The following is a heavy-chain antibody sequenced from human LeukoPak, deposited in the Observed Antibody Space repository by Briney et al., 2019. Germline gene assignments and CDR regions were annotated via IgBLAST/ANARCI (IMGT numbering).Heavy chain of an antibody. CDR2: IYYSGST. CDR3: ARVSPRYYDSSGYNDAFDI. D-gene: IGHD3-22*01. CDR1: GGSISSYY. J-gene: IGHJ3*02. V-gene: IGHV4-59*01. Sequence: SETLSLTCTVSGGSISSYYRSWIRQPPGKGLEWSGYIYYSGSTNYNPSLKSRVIISVDTSKNQFSLKLSSVTAADTAVYYCARVSPRYYDSSGYNDAFDIWGQGTMVTVSS.